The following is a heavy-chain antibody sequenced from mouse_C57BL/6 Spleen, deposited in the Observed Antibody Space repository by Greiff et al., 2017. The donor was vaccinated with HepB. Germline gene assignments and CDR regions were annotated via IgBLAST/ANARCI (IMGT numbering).Heavy chain of an antibody. Sequence: EVQLQQSGPELVKPGASVKIPCKASGYTFTDYNMDWVKQSHGKSLEWIGDINPNNGGTIYNQKFKGKATLTVDKSSSTAYMELRSLTSEDTAVYYCARKSDYDYDAYWGQGTLVTVSA. J-gene: IGHJ3*01. D-gene: IGHD2-4*01. CDR2: INPNNGGT. V-gene: IGHV1-18*01. CDR3: ARKSDYDYDAY. CDR1: GYTFTDYN.